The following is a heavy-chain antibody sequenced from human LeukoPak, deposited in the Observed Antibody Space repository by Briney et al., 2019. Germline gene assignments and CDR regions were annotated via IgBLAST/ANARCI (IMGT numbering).Heavy chain of an antibody. J-gene: IGHJ4*02. Sequence: GGSLRLSCAASGFIFSSAVMSWVRQAPGKELEWVSAINSGSGTTYAESVKGRFTFSRDNSRNTLYLQMNTLRAEDTAVYYCAKGSAGAGSYRPFDYWGQGTLVTVSS. CDR1: GFIFSSAV. CDR2: INSGSGTT. V-gene: IGHV3-23*01. CDR3: AKGSAGAGSYRPFDY. D-gene: IGHD3-10*01.